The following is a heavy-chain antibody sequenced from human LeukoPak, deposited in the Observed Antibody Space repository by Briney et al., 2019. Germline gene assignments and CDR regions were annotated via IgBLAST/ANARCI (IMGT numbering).Heavy chain of an antibody. Sequence: ASVKVSCKASGYTFTSYDINWVRQATGQGLKCMGWMNPNSGNTGYAQKFQGRVTMTRNTSISTAYMELSSLRSEDTAVYYCARGYGSGTLGDYWGQGTLVTVSS. CDR1: GYTFTSYD. V-gene: IGHV1-8*01. CDR3: ARGYGSGTLGDY. J-gene: IGHJ4*02. CDR2: MNPNSGNT. D-gene: IGHD3-10*01.